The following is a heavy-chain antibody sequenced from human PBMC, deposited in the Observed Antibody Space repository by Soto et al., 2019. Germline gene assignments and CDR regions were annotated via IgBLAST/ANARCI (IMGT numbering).Heavy chain of an antibody. Sequence: SETLSLTCSVYGGSFSDYYWSWIRQPPGKGLEWIGEINHSGSTNYNPSLKSRVTISVHTSKNQFSLKLSSVTAADTAVYYCARARKGSGSDYYYHYGMGVWGKGTTVTVSS. V-gene: IGHV4-34*01. CDR1: GGSFSDYY. J-gene: IGHJ6*04. CDR3: ARARKGSGSDYYYHYGMGV. D-gene: IGHD3-3*01. CDR2: INHSGST.